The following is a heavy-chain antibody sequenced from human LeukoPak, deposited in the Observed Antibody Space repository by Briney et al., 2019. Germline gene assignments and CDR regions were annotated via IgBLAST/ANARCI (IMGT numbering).Heavy chain of an antibody. CDR3: AGSGRFDC. V-gene: IGHV1-69*13. Sequence: ASVKVSCKVSGGTFSSYTINWVRQAPGQEFEWMGGIIPIVETADYAKKFQGRVKITADETTTTAYLELTSLRSEDTAVYYCAGSGRFDCWGQGTLVTVSS. CDR2: IIPIVETA. D-gene: IGHD1-26*01. J-gene: IGHJ4*02. CDR1: GGTFSSYT.